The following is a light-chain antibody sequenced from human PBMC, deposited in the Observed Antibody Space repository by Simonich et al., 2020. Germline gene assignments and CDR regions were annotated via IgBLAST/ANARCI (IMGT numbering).Light chain of an antibody. V-gene: IGKV1-5*03. Sequence: DIQMTQSPSTLSASVGDRVTITCRASQSISSWLAWYQQKPGKAPKLLLYKASSLESGVPSRFSGSGSGTAFTLTISSLQPDDFATYYCQQYNSYLYTFGQGTKLEIK. CDR3: QQYNSYLYT. CDR2: KAS. J-gene: IGKJ2*01. CDR1: QSISSW.